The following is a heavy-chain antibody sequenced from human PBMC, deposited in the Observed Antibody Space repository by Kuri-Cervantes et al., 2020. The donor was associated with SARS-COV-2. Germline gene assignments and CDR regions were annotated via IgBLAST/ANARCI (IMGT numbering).Heavy chain of an antibody. J-gene: IGHJ3*02. CDR2: IIPILGIA. Sequence: SVKVSCKASGGTFSSYAISWVRQAPGQGLEWMGRIIPILGIANYAQKFQGRVTITADKSTSTAYMELSSLRSEDTAVYYYARSRMTTDAFDIWGQGTMVTVSS. CDR1: GGTFSSYA. D-gene: IGHD4-11*01. V-gene: IGHV1-69*04. CDR3: ARSRMTTDAFDI.